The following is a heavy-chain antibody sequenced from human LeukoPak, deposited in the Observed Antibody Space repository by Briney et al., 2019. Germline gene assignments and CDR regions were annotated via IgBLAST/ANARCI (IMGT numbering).Heavy chain of an antibody. D-gene: IGHD3-9*01. CDR3: ARSYYDILTGYYPLDY. V-gene: IGHV4-61*02. CDR2: IYTSGST. CDR1: GGSISSGSYY. J-gene: IGHJ4*02. Sequence: PSQTLSLTCTVSGGSISSGSYYWSWIRQPAGKGLEWIGRIYTSGSTNYNPSLKSRVTISVDTSKNQFSLKLSSVTAADTAVYYCARSYYDILTGYYPLDYWGQGTLVTVSS.